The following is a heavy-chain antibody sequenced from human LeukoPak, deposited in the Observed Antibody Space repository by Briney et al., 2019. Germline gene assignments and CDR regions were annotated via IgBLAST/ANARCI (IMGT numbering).Heavy chain of an antibody. J-gene: IGHJ6*04. CDR2: IYYSGST. Sequence: SETLSLTCTVSGDSISSGDYYWSWIRQPPGKGLEWIGYIYYSGSTNYNPSLKSRVTISVDTSKNQFSLKLSSVTAADTAVYYCARDRGTALDVWGKGTTVTISS. CDR3: ARDRGTALDV. CDR1: GDSISSGDYY. D-gene: IGHD5-18*01. V-gene: IGHV4-61*08.